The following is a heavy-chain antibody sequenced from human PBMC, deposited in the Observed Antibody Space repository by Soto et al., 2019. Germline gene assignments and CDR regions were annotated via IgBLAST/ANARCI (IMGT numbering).Heavy chain of an antibody. CDR1: GYSFNSYD. CDR3: ARCNSGRISCSYYYCVVV. J-gene: IGHJ6*03. CDR2: MNPNSGNT. D-gene: IGHD7-27*01. V-gene: IGHV1-8*01. Sequence: ASVKVSCKASGYSFNSYDINWVRQATGQGMERMGWMNPNSGNTGYAQKFQGRVTMTRNTSISTVYMELSSLRSEDTAVYYFARCNSGRISCSYYYCVVVWVKGTTVTDSS.